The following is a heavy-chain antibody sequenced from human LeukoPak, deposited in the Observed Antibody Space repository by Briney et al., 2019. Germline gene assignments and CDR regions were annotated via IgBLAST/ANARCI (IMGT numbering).Heavy chain of an antibody. D-gene: IGHD3-22*01. CDR1: GGSVNSGSYY. CDR3: ARTPKNYYDSSYLDY. CDR2: IYYSGST. J-gene: IGHJ4*02. Sequence: PSETLSLTCTVSGGSVNSGSYYWSWIRQPPGKGLEWIGYIYYSGSTNYNPSLKSRVTISVDTSKNQFSLKLSSVTAADTAVYYRARTPKNYYDSSYLDYWGQGALVTVSS. V-gene: IGHV4-61*01.